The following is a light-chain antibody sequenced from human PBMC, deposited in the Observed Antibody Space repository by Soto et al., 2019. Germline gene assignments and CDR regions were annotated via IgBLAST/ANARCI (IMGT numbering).Light chain of an antibody. Sequence: EIVLTQSPGTLSLSPGERATLSCRASQSVSSSYLAWYQQKPGQAPRLLIYGASSRATGIPDRFSGSGSGTDVTLYISRLYPEYFAVYYCQQYGSSFTFGGGTKVEIK. J-gene: IGKJ4*01. V-gene: IGKV3-20*01. CDR2: GAS. CDR1: QSVSSSY. CDR3: QQYGSSFT.